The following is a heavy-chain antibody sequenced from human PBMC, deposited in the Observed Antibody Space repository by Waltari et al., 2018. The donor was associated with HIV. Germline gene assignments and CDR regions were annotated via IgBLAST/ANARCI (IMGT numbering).Heavy chain of an antibody. V-gene: IGHV3-53*01. CDR1: GFTVSSNY. D-gene: IGHD4-17*01. CDR2: IYTAGRT. Sequence: EVQLVESGGGLIQTGGSLRLSCAASGFTVSSNYRSGVRQAPGKGLECVSVIYTAGRTSYADSVKGRFTISRDTSNNTLHLQMNSLRAEDTAIYYCAKSYGDYFDYWGQGTLVTVSS. CDR3: AKSYGDYFDY. J-gene: IGHJ4*02.